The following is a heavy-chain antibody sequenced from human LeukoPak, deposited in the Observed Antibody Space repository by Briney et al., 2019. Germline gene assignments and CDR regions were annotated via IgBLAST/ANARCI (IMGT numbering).Heavy chain of an antibody. CDR2: ISISSNYT. V-gene: IGHV3-21*04. CDR1: VFTFRSYS. CDR3: VRDFSCSGGSCPLFDS. J-gene: IGHJ4*02. D-gene: IGHD2-15*01. Sequence: GVSLRLSYAASVFTFRSYSMNWVRQAPGKGREGGSAISISSNYTYYADSVKRRFTISRDNSENRLYRQMSRLRAEDPAIYYCVRDFSCSGGSCPLFDSWGQGTLVSVCS.